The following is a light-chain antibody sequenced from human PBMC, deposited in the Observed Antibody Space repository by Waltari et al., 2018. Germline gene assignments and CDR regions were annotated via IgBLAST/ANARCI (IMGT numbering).Light chain of an antibody. CDR3: SAWDYSLRAWV. CDR1: SNNVGNEG. Sequence: QAGLTQPPSVSKDLRQTATLTCTGNSNNVGNEGAAWLQQHQGHPPKLLSYRNNNRPSGISEGLSASRSGNTAALTITGLRPEDEADYYCSAWDYSLRAWVFGGGTKLTVL. CDR2: RNN. V-gene: IGLV10-54*01. J-gene: IGLJ3*02.